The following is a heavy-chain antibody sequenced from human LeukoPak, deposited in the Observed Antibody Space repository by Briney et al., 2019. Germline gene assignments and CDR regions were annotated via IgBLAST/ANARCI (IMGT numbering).Heavy chain of an antibody. Sequence: GESLKISCKGSGSRFTSYWIGWVRQMPGKGLEWMGIIYPGGSDTRYSPSFQGPVTISADKSTSTAYLQWSSLKATDTAMYYCARRYCSSTSCCFFDIWGQGTMVTVSS. CDR2: IYPGGSDT. V-gene: IGHV5-51*01. CDR1: GSRFTSYW. D-gene: IGHD2-2*01. CDR3: ARRYCSSTSCCFFDI. J-gene: IGHJ3*02.